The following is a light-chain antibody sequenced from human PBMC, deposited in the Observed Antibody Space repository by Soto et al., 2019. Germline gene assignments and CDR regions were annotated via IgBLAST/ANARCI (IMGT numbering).Light chain of an antibody. J-gene: IGKJ4*01. Sequence: QLTQSPSSLSKSVGDRVTITCRASQDVGSDVAWYQQRAGRAPDLLIYAASTLQTGVPSRFRGSGSGTDFTLTISSLQPADFATDYWQQLDTFPPSFGGGTRVEI. CDR2: AAS. CDR1: QDVGSD. CDR3: QQLDTFPPS. V-gene: IGKV1-9*01.